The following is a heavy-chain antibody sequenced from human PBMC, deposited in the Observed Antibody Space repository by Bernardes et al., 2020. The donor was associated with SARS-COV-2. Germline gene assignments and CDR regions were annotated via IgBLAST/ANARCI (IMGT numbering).Heavy chain of an antibody. CDR1: GFTVSSNY. V-gene: IGHV3-11*04. CDR2: ISGSASTI. D-gene: IGHD4-17*01. J-gene: IGHJ4*02. Sequence: GGSLRLSCAASGFTVSSNYMSWVRQAPGKGLEWVSYISGSASTIYYADSVMGRFTISRDNAKNSLYLQMNSLRAEDTAVYYCARGDYGDYDGLLEYWGQGTLVTVSS. CDR3: ARGDYGDYDGLLEY.